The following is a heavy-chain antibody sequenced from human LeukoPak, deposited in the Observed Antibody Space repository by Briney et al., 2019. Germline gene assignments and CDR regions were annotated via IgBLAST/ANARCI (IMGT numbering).Heavy chain of an antibody. D-gene: IGHD6-19*01. Sequence: GGPLRLSCAASGFTLNDYYMSWIRQAPGKGLEGVSDIGSSDNRISYADSVKGRFTISRDIAKNSLYLQVNSLRAEDTAVYYCAREIVAGTFDSWGQGTLVTVSS. CDR2: IGSSDNRI. CDR3: AREIVAGTFDS. J-gene: IGHJ4*02. V-gene: IGHV3-11*01. CDR1: GFTLNDYY.